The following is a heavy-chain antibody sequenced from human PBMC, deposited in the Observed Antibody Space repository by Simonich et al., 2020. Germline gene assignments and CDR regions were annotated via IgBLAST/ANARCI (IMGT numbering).Heavy chain of an antibody. CDR2: IYHRGGT. Sequence: QVQLQESGPGLVKPSETLSLTCAVSGYSISSGYYWGWIRQPPGQGLAWIGSIYHRGGTDNHPSLKSRVTISVDTSKNQFSLKLSSVTAADTAVYYCARDPGLTGTTSWFDPWGQGTLVTVSS. CDR3: ARDPGLTGTTSWFDP. D-gene: IGHD1-1*01. V-gene: IGHV4-38-2*02. J-gene: IGHJ5*02. CDR1: GYSISSGYY.